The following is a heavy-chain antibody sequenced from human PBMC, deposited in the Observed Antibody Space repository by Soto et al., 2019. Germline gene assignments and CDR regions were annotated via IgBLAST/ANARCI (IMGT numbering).Heavy chain of an antibody. CDR1: GYTFTSYD. CDR3: ARGISNPLYYYYYMDV. Sequence: GASVKVSCKASGYTFTSYDINWVRQATGQGLEWMGWMNPNSGNTGYAQKFQGRVTMTRNTSISTAYMELSSLRSEDTAVYYCARGISNPLYYYYYMDVWGKGTTVTVSS. V-gene: IGHV1-8*01. CDR2: MNPNSGNT. D-gene: IGHD4-4*01. J-gene: IGHJ6*03.